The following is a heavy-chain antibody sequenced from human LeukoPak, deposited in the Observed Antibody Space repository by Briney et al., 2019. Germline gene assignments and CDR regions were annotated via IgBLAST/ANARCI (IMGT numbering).Heavy chain of an antibody. V-gene: IGHV4-59*01. D-gene: IGHD3-16*01. CDR1: GGSISSYY. Sequence: SETLSLTCTVSGGSISSYYWSWIRQPPGKGLEWIGYIYYSGSTNYNPSLKSRVTISVDTSKNQFSLKLSSVTAADTAVYYCARVPIMITFGGVYYFDYWGQGTLVTVSS. CDR3: ARVPIMITFGGVYYFDY. CDR2: IYYSGST. J-gene: IGHJ4*02.